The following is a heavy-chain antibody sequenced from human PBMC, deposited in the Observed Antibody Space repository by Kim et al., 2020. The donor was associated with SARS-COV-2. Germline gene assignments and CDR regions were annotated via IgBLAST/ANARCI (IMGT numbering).Heavy chain of an antibody. V-gene: IGHV3-21*01. CDR1: GFTFSSYS. J-gene: IGHJ6*02. Sequence: GGSLRLSCAASGFTFSSYSMNWVRQAPGKGLEWVSSISSSSSYIYYADSVKGRFTISRDNAKNSLYLQMNSLRAEDTAVYYCAREYDWLNGMDVWGHGTTVTVSS. D-gene: IGHD3-9*01. CDR2: ISSSSSYI. CDR3: AREYDWLNGMDV.